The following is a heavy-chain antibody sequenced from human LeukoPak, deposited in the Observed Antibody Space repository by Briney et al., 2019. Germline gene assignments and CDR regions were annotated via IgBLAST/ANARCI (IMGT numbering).Heavy chain of an antibody. CDR1: GFTFSSHW. D-gene: IGHD2-21*02. CDR2: LNEDGTYV. J-gene: IGHJ4*02. V-gene: IGHV3-74*01. CDR3: DRGSSDWAGTDY. Sequence: PGGSLRLSCVASGFTFSSHWMHWVRQAPGKGLVWVSRLNEDGTYVDYADSVKGRFTISRDNAKNMLHLQMNSLRVEDTAVYYCDRGSSDWAGTDYWGQGTLVTVSS.